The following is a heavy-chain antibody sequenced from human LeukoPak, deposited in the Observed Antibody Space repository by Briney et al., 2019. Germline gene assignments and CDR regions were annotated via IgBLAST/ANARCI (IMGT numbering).Heavy chain of an antibody. V-gene: IGHV1-2*06. CDR2: INPNSGGT. J-gene: IGHJ4*02. CDR3: ARDGGIVGATLYYFDY. CDR1: GYTFTGYY. D-gene: IGHD1-26*01. Sequence: GASVKVSCKASGYTFTGYYMHWVRQAPGQGLEWMGRINPNSGGTNYAQKFQGRVTMTRDTTISTAYMELSRLRSDDTAVYYYARDGGIVGATLYYFDYWGQGTLVTVSS.